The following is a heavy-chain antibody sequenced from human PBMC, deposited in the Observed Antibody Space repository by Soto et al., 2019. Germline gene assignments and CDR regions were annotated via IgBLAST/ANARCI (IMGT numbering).Heavy chain of an antibody. J-gene: IGHJ4*02. CDR1: EYSFSIFW. CDR2: VDPSNSYV. V-gene: IGHV5-10-1*01. CDR3: ARHQAGSGNANFDF. Sequence: GESLKISCQAFEYSFSIFWISWVRELPGKGLDWMGRVDPSNSYVAYRPSFLVTVTLSVSRSARTPFLHWSSLKASDSATYYCARHQAGSGNANFDFWGKGSQVTVSS. D-gene: IGHD3-10*01.